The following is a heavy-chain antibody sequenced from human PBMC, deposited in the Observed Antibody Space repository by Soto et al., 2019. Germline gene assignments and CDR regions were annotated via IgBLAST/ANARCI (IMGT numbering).Heavy chain of an antibody. V-gene: IGHV3-23*01. J-gene: IGHJ3*01. CDR3: AKDWDLLRAFDL. D-gene: IGHD1-26*01. CDR2: ISASGGRT. Sequence: GVLRLSCAASGCTFSSYAMSWVRQAPGKGLEWVSGISASGGRTYYADSVEGRFTISRDNSKNTMYLQMNSLRVEDTAVYKCAKDWDLLRAFDLWGQGTMVTVSS. CDR1: GCTFSSYA.